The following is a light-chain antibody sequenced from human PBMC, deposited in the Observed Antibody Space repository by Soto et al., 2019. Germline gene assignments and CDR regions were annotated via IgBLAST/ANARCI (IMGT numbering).Light chain of an antibody. Sequence: QSVLTQPPSVSGAPGQSVTISCTGSSSNIGAASNVYWYQQLPGAAPKLLFYDNNSRPSGVPDRFSGSKSGTSASLAITGLQAEDEADYYCQSYDFSLTAVVFGGGTQLTVL. CDR2: DNN. CDR1: SSNIGAASN. J-gene: IGLJ2*01. CDR3: QSYDFSLTAVV. V-gene: IGLV1-40*01.